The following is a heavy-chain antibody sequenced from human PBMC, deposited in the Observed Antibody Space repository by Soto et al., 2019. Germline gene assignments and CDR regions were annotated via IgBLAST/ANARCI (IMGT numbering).Heavy chain of an antibody. Sequence: SETLSLTCAVSGGSISSSNWWSWVRQPPGKGLEWIGEIYHSGSTNYNPSLKSRVTISVDKSKNQFSLKLSSVTAADTAVYYCARDPGGRAAAGSSVEVWGQGTTVTVS. J-gene: IGHJ6*02. CDR1: GGSISSSNW. CDR3: ARDPGGRAAAGSSVEV. V-gene: IGHV4-4*02. D-gene: IGHD6-13*01. CDR2: IYHSGST.